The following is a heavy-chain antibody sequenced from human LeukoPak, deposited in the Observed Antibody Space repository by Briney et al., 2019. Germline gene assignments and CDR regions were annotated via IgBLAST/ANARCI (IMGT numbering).Heavy chain of an antibody. CDR2: SHYSGST. Sequence: SETLSLICTVSGGSISSYYWSWIRQPPGKGLEWIGYSHYSGSTNYNPSLKSRVAISVDTSKNLLSLKLSSVTAADTAVCYCARGDSGWYAFDYWGQGTLVTVSS. D-gene: IGHD6-19*01. CDR1: GGSISSYY. V-gene: IGHV4-59*01. CDR3: ARGDSGWYAFDY. J-gene: IGHJ4*02.